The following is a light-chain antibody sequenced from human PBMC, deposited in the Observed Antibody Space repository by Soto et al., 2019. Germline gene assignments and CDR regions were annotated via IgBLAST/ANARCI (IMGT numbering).Light chain of an antibody. CDR2: GAS. CDR3: QQYGSSPS. V-gene: IGKV3-20*01. CDR1: QSVSSSY. J-gene: IGKJ4*01. Sequence: EIMLTQSPGTLSMSPGERATLSCRASQSVSSSYLAWYQQKPGQAPRLLIYGASSRATGIPDRFSGSGSGTDFTLTISRLEPEDFAVYYCQQYGSSPSFGGGTKVDNK.